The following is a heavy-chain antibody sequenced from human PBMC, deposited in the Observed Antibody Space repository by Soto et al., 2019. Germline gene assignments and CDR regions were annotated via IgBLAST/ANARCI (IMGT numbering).Heavy chain of an antibody. CDR2: VHGGGST. CDR1: GFTVSNNH. CDR3: AGRLTTAARLEY. D-gene: IGHD3-16*01. V-gene: IGHV3-53*01. Sequence: VPLVESGGGLIQPGGSLRLSCAASGFTVSNNHMTWVRQAAGKGLELVSFVHGGGSTSYADSVKGRFTISRDNSKNTLYLQMDSLRAEDTAIYYCAGRLTTAARLEYWGRGTLVTVSS. J-gene: IGHJ4*02.